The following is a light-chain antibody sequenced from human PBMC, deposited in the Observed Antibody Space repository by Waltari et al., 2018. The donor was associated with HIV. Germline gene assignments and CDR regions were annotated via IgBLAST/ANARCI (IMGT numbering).Light chain of an antibody. Sequence: DIQMTQSPSSLSASVGDRVTITCLASQNINNYLNWYQEKPGKAPKLLIFAASSLQSGVHSRFSGSRSETAFTLTINNLQPEDFASYYCQQSYSTTWTFGQGTKVEIK. CDR3: QQSYSTTWT. CDR1: QNINNY. V-gene: IGKV1-39*01. CDR2: AAS. J-gene: IGKJ1*01.